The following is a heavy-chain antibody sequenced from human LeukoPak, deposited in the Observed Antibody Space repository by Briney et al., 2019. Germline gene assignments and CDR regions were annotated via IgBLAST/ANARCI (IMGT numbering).Heavy chain of an antibody. CDR2: FDPEDGET. CDR1: GYTLTELS. Sequence: ASVKVSCKVSGYTLTELSMHWVRQAPGKGLEWMGGFDPEDGETIYARKFQGRVTMTEDTSTDTAYMELSSLRSEDTAVYYCATQLRPYGGFDYWGQGTLVTVSS. CDR3: ATQLRPYGGFDY. J-gene: IGHJ4*02. V-gene: IGHV1-24*01. D-gene: IGHD4-23*01.